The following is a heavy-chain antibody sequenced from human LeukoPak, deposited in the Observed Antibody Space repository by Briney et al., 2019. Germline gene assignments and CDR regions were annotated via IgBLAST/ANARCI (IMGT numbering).Heavy chain of an antibody. J-gene: IGHJ4*02. CDR3: ARDQVDYDIPDHFDY. Sequence: PSQTLSLTCKVSGDSISSSTCNWSWIRQPPGKGLEWIGYISQSGNSYFTPSLKSRATISVDRSKNHFSLALLSVTAADTAVYYCARDQVDYDIPDHFDYWGKGTLVAVSS. V-gene: IGHV4-30-2*01. CDR2: ISQSGNS. CDR1: GDSISSSTCN. D-gene: IGHD3-22*01.